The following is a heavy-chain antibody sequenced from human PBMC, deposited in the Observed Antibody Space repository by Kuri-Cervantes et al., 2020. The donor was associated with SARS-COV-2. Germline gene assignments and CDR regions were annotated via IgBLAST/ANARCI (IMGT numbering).Heavy chain of an antibody. Sequence: GESLKISCAASGFSLSRYTMNWVRQAPGKALEWVSSISGSGSYIYYADSVKGRFTISKESGENSLYLQMNSLRAEDTAVYYCAIVVVIAIEEGLGAFDIWGQGTMVTVSS. D-gene: IGHD2-21*01. CDR3: AIVVVIAIEEGLGAFDI. V-gene: IGHV3-21*01. CDR2: ISGSGSYI. CDR1: GFSLSRYT. J-gene: IGHJ3*02.